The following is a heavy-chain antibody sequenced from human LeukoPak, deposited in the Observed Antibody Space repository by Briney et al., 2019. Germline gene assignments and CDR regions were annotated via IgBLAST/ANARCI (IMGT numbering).Heavy chain of an antibody. Sequence: PGGSLRLSCAASGFTFSSYAMHWVRQAPGKGLEWVAVISYDGSNKYYADSVKGRFTISRDNSKNTLYLQMNSLRAEDTAVYYCARGSAVLLWFGGVGDYWGQGTLVTVSS. CDR1: GFTFSSYA. J-gene: IGHJ4*02. D-gene: IGHD3-10*01. CDR3: ARGSAVLLWFGGVGDY. CDR2: ISYDGSNK. V-gene: IGHV3-30*04.